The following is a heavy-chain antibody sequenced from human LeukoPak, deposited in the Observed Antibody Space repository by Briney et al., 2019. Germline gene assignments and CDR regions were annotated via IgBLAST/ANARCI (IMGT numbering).Heavy chain of an antibody. Sequence: GGSLRLSCAASGFSFSSYYMSWVRQAPGKGLEWVALINPDGSERYYVDSVKGRFTISRDNSESTLYLQMNSLRAEDTAVYYCAKGLFRASKGWFDPWGQGTLVTVSS. J-gene: IGHJ5*02. CDR3: AKGLFRASKGWFDP. D-gene: IGHD3-10*01. CDR2: INPDGSER. CDR1: GFSFSSYY. V-gene: IGHV3-7*01.